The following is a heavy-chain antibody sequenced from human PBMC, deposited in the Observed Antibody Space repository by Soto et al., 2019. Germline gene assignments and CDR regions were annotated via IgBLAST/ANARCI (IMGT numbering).Heavy chain of an antibody. D-gene: IGHD3-10*01. CDR2: MNPNSGNT. CDR3: ARGTYPSRDYYYYYMDV. Sequence: QVQLVQSGAEVKKPGASVKVSCKASGYTFTSYDINWVRQATGQGLEWMGWMNPNSGNTGYAQKFQGRVTMTRNTSISTAYMELSSLRSEDTAVYYCARGTYPSRDYYYYYMDVWGKGTTVTVSS. J-gene: IGHJ6*03. CDR1: GYTFTSYD. V-gene: IGHV1-8*01.